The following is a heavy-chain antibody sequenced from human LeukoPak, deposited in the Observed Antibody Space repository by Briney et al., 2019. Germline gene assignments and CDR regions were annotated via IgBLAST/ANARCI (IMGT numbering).Heavy chain of an antibody. CDR3: ARYYYDSSGYYPPDY. Sequence: GGSLRLSCAASGFTFSSYWMSRVRQAPGKGLERVANIKQDGSEKYYVDSVKGRFTISRDNAKNSLYLQMNSLRAEDTAVYYCARYYYDSSGYYPPDYWGQGTLVTVSS. J-gene: IGHJ4*02. V-gene: IGHV3-7*04. CDR2: IKQDGSEK. D-gene: IGHD3-22*01. CDR1: GFTFSSYW.